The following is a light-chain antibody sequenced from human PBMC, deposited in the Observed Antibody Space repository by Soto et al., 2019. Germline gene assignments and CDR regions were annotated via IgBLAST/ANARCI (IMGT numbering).Light chain of an antibody. V-gene: IGKV3-20*01. CDR3: QQYVISVT. CDR1: QPVNNN. Sequence: EIVMTQSPATLSVSPGDRATLSCRSSQPVNNNLAWYQHKPGQAPRLLIYGASNRATGIPERFSGSGSGTDFTLTISRLEPQDSAMYYCQQYVISVTFGQGTRLEIK. J-gene: IGKJ5*01. CDR2: GAS.